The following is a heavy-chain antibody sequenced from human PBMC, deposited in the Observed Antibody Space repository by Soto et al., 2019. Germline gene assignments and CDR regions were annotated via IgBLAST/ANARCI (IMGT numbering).Heavy chain of an antibody. V-gene: IGHV4-39*01. D-gene: IGHD2-15*01. J-gene: IGHJ4*02. Sequence: PSETLSLTCTVSGGSISSSSYYWGWICQPPGKGLEWIGTIYYSGSTYYNPSLKSRVTISVDTSRNQFSLNLSSVTAADTAVYYCARQMHFCTGGSCHPRALDYWGQGTLVTVSS. CDR2: IYYSGST. CDR3: ARQMHFCTGGSCHPRALDY. CDR1: GGSISSSSYY.